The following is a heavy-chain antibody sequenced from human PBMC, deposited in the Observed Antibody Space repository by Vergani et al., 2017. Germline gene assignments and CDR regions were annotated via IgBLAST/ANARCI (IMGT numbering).Heavy chain of an antibody. J-gene: IGHJ6*03. CDR3: ASYHRDGYNFDYYYYYMDV. CDR2: IIPIFGTA. D-gene: IGHD5-24*01. V-gene: IGHV1-69*01. Sequence: QVQLVQSGAEVKKLGSSVKVSCKASGGTFSSYAISWVRQAPGQGLEWMGGIIPIFGTANYAQKFQGRVTITADESTSTAYMELSSLRSEDTAVYYCASYHRDGYNFDYYYYYMDVWGKGTTVTVSS. CDR1: GGTFSSYA.